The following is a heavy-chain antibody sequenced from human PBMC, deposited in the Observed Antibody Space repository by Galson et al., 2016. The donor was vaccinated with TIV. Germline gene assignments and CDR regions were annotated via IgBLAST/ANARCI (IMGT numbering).Heavy chain of an antibody. CDR1: GYSFPNNW. D-gene: IGHD5-18*01. J-gene: IGHJ4*02. V-gene: IGHV5-51*03. CDR3: VRAPGYSGYSYGYFDS. Sequence: QSGAEVKKPGESLKISCKVSGYSFPNNWIGWVRQMPGKGLEFMGIMYAGDSETRYSPTFQGQVVMSTDESISTAYLQWRSLKASDSAMYYCVRAPGYSGYSYGYFDSWGQGTLVIVSS. CDR2: MYAGDSET.